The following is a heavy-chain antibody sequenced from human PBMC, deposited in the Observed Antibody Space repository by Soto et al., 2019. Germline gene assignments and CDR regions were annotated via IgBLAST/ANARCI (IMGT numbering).Heavy chain of an antibody. CDR3: ARDGGSYCSGGSCYSDAFDI. CDR2: IYSGGST. D-gene: IGHD2-15*01. CDR1: GFTVSSNY. Sequence: GGSLRLSCAASGFTVSSNYMSWVRQAPGKGLEWVSVIYSGGSTYYADSVKGRFTISRHNSKNTLYLQMNSLRAEDTAVYYCARDGGSYCSGGSCYSDAFDIWGQGTMVTVSS. V-gene: IGHV3-53*04. J-gene: IGHJ3*02.